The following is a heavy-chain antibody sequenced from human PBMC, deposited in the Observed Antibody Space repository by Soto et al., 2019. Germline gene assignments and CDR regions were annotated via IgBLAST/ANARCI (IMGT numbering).Heavy chain of an antibody. V-gene: IGHV1-69*13. CDR3: ARGWYGGGYFDY. D-gene: IGHD6-13*01. CDR1: GGTFSSYA. CDR2: IIPIFGTA. J-gene: IGHJ4*02. Sequence: ASVKVSCKASGGTFSSYAISWVRQAPGQGLEWMGGIIPIFGTANYAQKFQGRVTITADESTSTAYMELSSLRSEDTAVYYCARGWYGGGYFDYWGQGTLVTVSS.